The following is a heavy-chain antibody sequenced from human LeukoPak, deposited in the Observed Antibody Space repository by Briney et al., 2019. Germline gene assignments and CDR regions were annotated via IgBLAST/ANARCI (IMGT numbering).Heavy chain of an antibody. Sequence: GGSLRLSCAASGFTFSKCWMLWVRQAPGKGLESVSRINTDGTLTTYADSVKGRFTVSRDNADNTMFLQMNSVRDEDTAVYYCATKQWLAPPPDSWGQGTPVTVSS. J-gene: IGHJ4*02. CDR2: INTDGTLT. CDR1: GFTFSKCW. CDR3: ATKQWLAPPPDS. V-gene: IGHV3-74*01. D-gene: IGHD6-19*01.